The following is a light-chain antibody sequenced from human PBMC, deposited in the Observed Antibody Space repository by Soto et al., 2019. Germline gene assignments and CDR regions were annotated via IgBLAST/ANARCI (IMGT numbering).Light chain of an antibody. CDR3: HQYHDFQYT. Sequence: DFQMTQSPSTLSASVGDGVTITCRASQSIGSGLAWYQQQPGKAPKHLIYKATNLQRGVSSRFSGSGSGTDFSLTISSLQPADSATYYCHQYHDFQYTFGQGTKLEI. CDR2: KAT. J-gene: IGKJ2*01. CDR1: QSIGSG. V-gene: IGKV1-5*03.